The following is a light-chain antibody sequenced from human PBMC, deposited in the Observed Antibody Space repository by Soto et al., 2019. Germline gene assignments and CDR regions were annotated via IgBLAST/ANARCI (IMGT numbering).Light chain of an antibody. CDR3: HQYNFWPT. V-gene: IGKV3-15*01. Sequence: EIVLTQSPGTLSLSPGERATLSCRASQSVSSSYLAWYQQKPGQSPRLLIYGTSTRATGIPARFSGSGSGTEFTPTISSLQSEDFAVYYCHQYNFWPTFGQGTKVDIK. CDR1: QSVSSSY. J-gene: IGKJ1*01. CDR2: GTS.